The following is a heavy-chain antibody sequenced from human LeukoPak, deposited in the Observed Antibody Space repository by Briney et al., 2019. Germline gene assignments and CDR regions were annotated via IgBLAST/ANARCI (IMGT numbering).Heavy chain of an antibody. V-gene: IGHV3-7*01. J-gene: IGHJ6*03. D-gene: IGHD4-17*01. CDR1: GFTFSSYW. CDR2: IKQDGSEK. CDR3: ARDRGESYYYYMDV. Sequence: GGSLRLSCAASGFTFSSYWMSWVRQAPGKGLEWVANIKQDGSEKYYVDSVKGRFTISRDNAKNSLYLQMNSLRAEDTAVYYCARDRGESYYYYMDVWGKAATVTASS.